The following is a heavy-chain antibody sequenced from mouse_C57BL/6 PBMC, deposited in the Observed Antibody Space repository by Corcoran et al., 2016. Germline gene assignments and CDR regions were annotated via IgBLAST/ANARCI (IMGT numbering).Heavy chain of an antibody. CDR1: GYTFTTYG. Sequence: QIQLAQSGPELKKPGETVKISCKASGYTFTTYGMSWVKQAPGKGLKWMGWINTYSGVPTYADDFKGRFAFSLETSASTAYLQINNLKNEDTATYVCARTTVVATDYGGQGTTLTVSS. V-gene: IGHV9-3*01. J-gene: IGHJ2*01. CDR3: ARTTVVATDY. D-gene: IGHD1-1*01. CDR2: INTYSGVP.